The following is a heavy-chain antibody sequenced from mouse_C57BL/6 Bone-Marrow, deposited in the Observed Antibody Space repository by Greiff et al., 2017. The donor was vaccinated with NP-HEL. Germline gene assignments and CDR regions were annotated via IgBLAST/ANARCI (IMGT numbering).Heavy chain of an antibody. CDR1: GYTFTSYW. CDR2: IYPGSGST. D-gene: IGHD1-1*01. V-gene: IGHV1-55*01. Sequence: QVQLKQPGAELVKPGASVKMSCKASGYTFTSYWITWVKQRPGQGLEWIGDIYPGSGSTNYNEKFKSKATLTVDTSSSTAYMQLSSLTSEDSAVYYCARFFITTVVAPRYFDYWGQGTTLTVSS. CDR3: ARFFITTVVAPRYFDY. J-gene: IGHJ2*01.